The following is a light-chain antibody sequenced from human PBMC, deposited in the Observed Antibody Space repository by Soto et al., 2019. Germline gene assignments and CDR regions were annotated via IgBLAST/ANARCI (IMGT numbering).Light chain of an antibody. CDR1: QSINNN. J-gene: IGKJ4*01. Sequence: EIVMTQSPATLSVSPGQRATLSCRASQSINNNLAWYKQLPGQAPRLLIYGASTRATGIPARFSGSGSGTAFTLTISSLQSEDSALYYCHQYVDWPLTFGGGTKVEI. CDR2: GAS. CDR3: HQYVDWPLT. V-gene: IGKV3D-15*01.